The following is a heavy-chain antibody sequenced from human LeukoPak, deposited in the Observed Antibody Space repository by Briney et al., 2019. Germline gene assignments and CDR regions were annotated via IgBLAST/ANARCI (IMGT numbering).Heavy chain of an antibody. CDR2: ISSSGSTI. CDR3: AREALLSKFDY. V-gene: IGHV3-48*03. Sequence: GGSLRLSCAASGFTFDNYEMNWVRQAPGKGLEWVSYISSSGSTIYYADSVKGRFTISRDNVKNSLYLQMNNLRVEDTAVYYCAREALLSKFDYWGQGTLVTVSS. J-gene: IGHJ4*02. CDR1: GFTFDNYE. D-gene: IGHD3-16*02.